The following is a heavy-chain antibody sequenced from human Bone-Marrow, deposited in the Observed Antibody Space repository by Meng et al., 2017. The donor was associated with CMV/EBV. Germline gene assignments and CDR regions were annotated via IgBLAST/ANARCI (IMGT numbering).Heavy chain of an antibody. CDR3: ARGTYYDFWSGYLRYGMDV. Sequence: SETLSLTCSVSNFAISSGYYWAWIRQPPGRGLEWIGSMYHSGTTYHNPSLKSRVTISVDTSKNQFSLKLSSVTAADTAVYYCARGTYYDFWSGYLRYGMDVWGQGTTVTVSS. CDR2: MYHSGTT. V-gene: IGHV4-38-2*02. CDR1: NFAISSGYY. J-gene: IGHJ6*02. D-gene: IGHD3-3*01.